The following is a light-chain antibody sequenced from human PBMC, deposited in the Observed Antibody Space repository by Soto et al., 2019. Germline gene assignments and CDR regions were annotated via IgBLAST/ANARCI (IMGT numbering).Light chain of an antibody. CDR1: QGISSY. J-gene: IGKJ1*01. CDR3: QQLNSYPPT. Sequence: EIQLTQSPSFLSASVGDRVTITCRASQGISSYLAWYQQKPGKAPKLLIYAASTLQSGVPSRFSGSGSGTEFTLTISCLQPEDFATYYCQQLNSYPPTFGQGTKVDIK. V-gene: IGKV1-9*01. CDR2: AAS.